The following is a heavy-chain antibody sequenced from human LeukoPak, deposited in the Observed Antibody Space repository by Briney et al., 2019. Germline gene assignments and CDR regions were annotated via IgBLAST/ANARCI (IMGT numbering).Heavy chain of an antibody. CDR1: GYSISSGYY. V-gene: IGHV4-38-2*02. CDR2: IYHSGST. Sequence: SETLSLTCTVSGYSISSGYYWGWIRQPPGKGLEWIGSIYHSGSTYYNPSLKSRVTISVDTSKNQFSLKLSSVTAADTAVYYCARDTTMVRGVYYFDYWGQGTLVTVSS. D-gene: IGHD3-10*01. J-gene: IGHJ4*02. CDR3: ARDTTMVRGVYYFDY.